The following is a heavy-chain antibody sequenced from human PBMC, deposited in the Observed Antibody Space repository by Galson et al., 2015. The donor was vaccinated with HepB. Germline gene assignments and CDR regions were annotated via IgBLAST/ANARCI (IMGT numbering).Heavy chain of an antibody. CDR3: TRCILASGNGH. J-gene: IGHJ4*02. D-gene: IGHD6-13*01. V-gene: IGHV6-1*01. Sequence: CAISGDSVSSNSTAWSWIRQSPSRGLEWLGKTFYRSKWYHESAVSVRSRITIYPDTSKNQLSLQLKSVTPEDTAVYYCTRCILASGNGHWCQGTLVTVSS. CDR1: GDSVSSNSTA. CDR2: TFYRSKWYH.